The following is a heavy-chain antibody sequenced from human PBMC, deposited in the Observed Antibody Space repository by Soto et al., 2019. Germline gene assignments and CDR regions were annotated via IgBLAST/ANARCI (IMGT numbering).Heavy chain of an antibody. CDR2: IVVGNGNT. D-gene: IGHD3-22*01. Sequence: QMQLVQSGPEVKKPGTSVKVSCKASRFSFAGSAIHWVRQARGQRLEWIGWIVVGNGNTVYSQRFQKRVTLTRDMSTGIVYMELSSLRSADTAVYYCETAVSSFDRSGSLPYGVDVWGRGTTVTVS. CDR3: ETAVSSFDRSGSLPYGVDV. J-gene: IGHJ6*02. V-gene: IGHV1-58*02. CDR1: RFSFAGSA.